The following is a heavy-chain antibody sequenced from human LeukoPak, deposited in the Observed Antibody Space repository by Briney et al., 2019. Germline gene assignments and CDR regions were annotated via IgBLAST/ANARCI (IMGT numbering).Heavy chain of an antibody. Sequence: GGSLRLSCAASGFTFSSYDRHWVRHATGKGLEWVSAICPSCPTYYPGSVKGRFTISREHAKHSLYLQMNSLRAGDTAVYYCARENDSRGYFDSWGQGTLVTVSS. CDR3: ARENDSRGYFDS. J-gene: IGHJ4*02. CDR2: ICPSCPT. CDR1: GFTFSSYD. V-gene: IGHV3-13*01. D-gene: IGHD3-22*01.